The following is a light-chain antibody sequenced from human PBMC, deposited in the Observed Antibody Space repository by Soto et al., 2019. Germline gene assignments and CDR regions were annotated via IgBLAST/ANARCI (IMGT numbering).Light chain of an antibody. J-gene: IGKJ5*01. V-gene: IGKV1-5*01. CDR2: DAS. CDR1: QSISSW. Sequence: MTQSPAILSVSPGERATLSCRASQSISSWLAWYQQKPGKAPKLLIYDASSLESGVPSRFSGSGSGTEFTLTISSLQPDDFATYYCQQYNSYSEAFGQGTRLEIK. CDR3: QQYNSYSEA.